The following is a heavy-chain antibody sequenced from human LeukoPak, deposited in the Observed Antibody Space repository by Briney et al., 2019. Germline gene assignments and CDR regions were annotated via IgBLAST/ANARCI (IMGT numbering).Heavy chain of an antibody. CDR3: AKDRQLPADY. Sequence: GGSLRLSCAASGFTFSSYGMHWVRQAPGKGLEWVAFIRYDGSNKYYADSVKGRFTISRDNSKNTLYLQVNSLRAEDTAVYYCAKDRQLPADYWGQGTLVTVSS. CDR2: IRYDGSNK. V-gene: IGHV3-30*02. J-gene: IGHJ4*02. CDR1: GFTFSSYG. D-gene: IGHD4-23*01.